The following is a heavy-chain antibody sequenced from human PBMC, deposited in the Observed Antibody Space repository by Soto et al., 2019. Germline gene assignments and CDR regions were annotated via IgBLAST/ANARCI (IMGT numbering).Heavy chain of an antibody. CDR1: GGSLSGYY. CDR3: ARGGIAAAAFFQH. CDR2: INHSGST. D-gene: IGHD6-13*01. Sequence: QVQLQQWGAGLLKPSETLSLTCAVYGGSLSGYYWSWIRQPPGKGLEWIGEINHSGSTNYNPSLKSRVTISVDTSKNQFSLKLSSVTAADTAVYYCARGGIAAAAFFQHWGQGTLVTVSS. J-gene: IGHJ1*01. V-gene: IGHV4-34*01.